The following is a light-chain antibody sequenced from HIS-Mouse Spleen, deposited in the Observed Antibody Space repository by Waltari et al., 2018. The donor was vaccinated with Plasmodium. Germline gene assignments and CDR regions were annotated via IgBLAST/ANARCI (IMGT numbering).Light chain of an antibody. CDR2: AAS. Sequence: DIQMTQSPSSMSASVGDRVTITCRARQSITSYLNWYQPKPGKAPKLLIYAASSLQSGVPSRFSGSGSGTDFTLTISSLQPEDFATYYCQQSYSTPQLTFGGGTKVEIK. CDR1: QSITSY. J-gene: IGKJ4*02. CDR3: QQSYSTPQLT. V-gene: IGKV1-39*01.